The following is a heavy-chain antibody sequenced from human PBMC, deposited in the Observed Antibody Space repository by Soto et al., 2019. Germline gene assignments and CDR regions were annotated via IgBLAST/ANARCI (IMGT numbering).Heavy chain of an antibody. CDR1: GYTLTELS. CDR3: ATVDPSLAPPSRGYRLDLHYYKGVDV. D-gene: IGHD3-22*01. CDR2: FDPEDGET. V-gene: IGHV1-24*01. J-gene: IGHJ6*02. Sequence: ASVKVSCKVSGYTLTELSMHWVRQAPGKGLEWMGGFDPEDGETIYAQKFQGRVTMTEDTSTDTAYMELSSLRSEDTAVYYCATVDPSLAPPSRGYRLDLHYYKGVDVWGQGTTVTVSS.